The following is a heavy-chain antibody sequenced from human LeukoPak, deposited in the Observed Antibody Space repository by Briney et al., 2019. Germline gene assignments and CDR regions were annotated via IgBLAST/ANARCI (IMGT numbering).Heavy chain of an antibody. CDR3: ARDMATIFGVVRNV. Sequence: GGSLRLSCAASGFTFSSYSMNWVRQAPGKGLEWVSSISSSSSYIYYADSVKGRFTISRDNAKNSLYLQMNSLRAEDTAVYYCARDMATIFGVVRNVWGQGTTVTVSS. J-gene: IGHJ6*02. CDR2: ISSSSSYI. CDR1: GFTFSSYS. V-gene: IGHV3-21*01. D-gene: IGHD3-3*01.